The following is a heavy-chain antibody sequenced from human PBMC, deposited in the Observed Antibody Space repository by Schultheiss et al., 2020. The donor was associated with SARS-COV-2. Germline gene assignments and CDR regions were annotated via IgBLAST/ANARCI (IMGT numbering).Heavy chain of an antibody. Sequence: GGSLRLSCAASGFTFSSYWMYWVRQPPGKGLVWLSRINSDGSSTMYADSVMGRFTISRDNAENTLYLQMNSLRAEDTAVYYCAREGGVIAAAGIDYWGQGTLVTVSS. D-gene: IGHD6-13*01. V-gene: IGHV3-74*03. CDR3: AREGGVIAAAGIDY. J-gene: IGHJ4*02. CDR2: INSDGSST. CDR1: GFTFSSYW.